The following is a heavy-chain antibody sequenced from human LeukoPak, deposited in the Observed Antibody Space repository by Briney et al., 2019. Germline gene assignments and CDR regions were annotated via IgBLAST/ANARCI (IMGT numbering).Heavy chain of an antibody. D-gene: IGHD6-13*01. Sequence: GESLKISCKGSGYSFTSYWIGWVRQMPGKGLEWMGIIYPGDSDTRYSPSFQGQVTISADKSISTAYLQWSSLKASDTAMYYCARRLIAAAAPGDVLAEPRGWFDPWGQGTLVTVSS. V-gene: IGHV5-51*01. CDR3: ARRLIAAAAPGDVLAEPRGWFDP. CDR2: IYPGDSDT. J-gene: IGHJ5*02. CDR1: GYSFTSYW.